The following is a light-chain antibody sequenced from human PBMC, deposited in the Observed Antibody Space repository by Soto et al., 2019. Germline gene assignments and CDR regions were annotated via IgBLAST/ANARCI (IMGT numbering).Light chain of an antibody. Sequence: EIVFTQSPGTLYLSPGERATLSCRASQSVSSYLAWYGQKPGQAPRVLIYGTSSRATGIPERFSGSGAGTECTRTISRLEPEDVEVYYCQHSGDFRWTFGQGTKVDIK. CDR1: QSVSSY. V-gene: IGKV3-20*01. CDR3: QHSGDFRWT. J-gene: IGKJ1*01. CDR2: GTS.